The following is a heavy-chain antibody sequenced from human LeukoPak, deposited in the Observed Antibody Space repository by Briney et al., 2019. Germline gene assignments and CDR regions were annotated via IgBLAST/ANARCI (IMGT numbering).Heavy chain of an antibody. J-gene: IGHJ4*02. V-gene: IGHV4-59*01. CDR3: ATHGVMGTKYYDY. CDR1: GGSISRYY. D-gene: IGHD2-21*01. Sequence: PSETLSLTCTVSGGSISRYYWSWIRPPPGKRLEYLGYIYYSGSIYYNPPLKGRVTISVDMSKHQFFLRLSSVTAADTAVYYCATHGVMGTKYYDYWGQGALVTVSS. CDR2: IYYSGSI.